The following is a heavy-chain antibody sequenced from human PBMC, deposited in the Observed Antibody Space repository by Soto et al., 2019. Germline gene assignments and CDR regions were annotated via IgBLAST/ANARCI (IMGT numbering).Heavy chain of an antibody. CDR2: IIPIFGTA. J-gene: IGHJ6*02. CDR3: ARVVVGSYGGYYYYYGMDV. V-gene: IGHV1-69*12. D-gene: IGHD1-26*01. Sequence: QVQLVQSGAEVKKPGSSVKVSCKASGGTFSSYAISWVRQAPGQGLEWMGGIIPIFGTANYAQKFQARVTVTADESAITAYMELSSLRSEDTAVFYCARVVVGSYGGYYYYYGMDVWGQGTTVTVSS. CDR1: GGTFSSYA.